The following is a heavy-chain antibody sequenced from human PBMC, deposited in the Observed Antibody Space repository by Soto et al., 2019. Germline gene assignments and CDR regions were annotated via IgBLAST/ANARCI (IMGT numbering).Heavy chain of an antibody. V-gene: IGHV3-74*01. Sequence: EVQVVESGGGLVQPGGSLRLSCAASGFIFSNYEMNWVRQAPGKGLEWVSRINSDESSASYADSVKGRFTISRDNAKNTLYLQMNSLRAEDTAVYYCAREGASNWFDPWGQGTLVTVSS. CDR1: GFIFSNYE. CDR3: AREGASNWFDP. J-gene: IGHJ5*02. CDR2: INSDESSA.